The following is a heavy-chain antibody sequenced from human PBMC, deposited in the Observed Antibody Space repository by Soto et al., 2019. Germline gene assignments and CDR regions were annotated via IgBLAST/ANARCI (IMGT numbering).Heavy chain of an antibody. CDR1: GGTISGYY. Sequence: QVHLQESGPGLVKPSETLSLTCSVSGGTISGYYWTWLRQPAGKGLEWIGRIYSSGNTKYNPSLQSRVTMSLDTSNNQCSLRLTSVTAADTAVYYCARGQRFSDWFDPWGQGTLVTVSS. V-gene: IGHV4-4*07. D-gene: IGHD3-3*01. CDR3: ARGQRFSDWFDP. CDR2: IYSSGNT. J-gene: IGHJ5*02.